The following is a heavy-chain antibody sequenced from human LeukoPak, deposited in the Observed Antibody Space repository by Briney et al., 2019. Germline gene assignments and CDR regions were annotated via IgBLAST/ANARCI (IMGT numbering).Heavy chain of an antibody. J-gene: IGHJ4*02. D-gene: IGHD6-19*01. CDR2: ISGSGGST. CDR3: AKSTAVAGNFDY. Sequence: GGSLRLSCAASGFTFSSYAMSWVRQTPGKGLEWVSTISGSGGSTYYADSVKGRFTISRDNSKNTLFLQMNSLRAEDTAVYYCAKSTAVAGNFDYWGQGTLVTVSS. CDR1: GFTFSSYA. V-gene: IGHV3-23*01.